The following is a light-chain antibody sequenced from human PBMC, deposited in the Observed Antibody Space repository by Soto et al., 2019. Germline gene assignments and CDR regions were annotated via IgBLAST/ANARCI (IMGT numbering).Light chain of an antibody. V-gene: IGKV3-15*01. CDR1: QSVSIN. CDR3: QQYHDWPPIT. CDR2: GAS. J-gene: IGKJ5*01. Sequence: EIVMTQSPATLSVSPGERATLSCRASQSVSINLAWYQQKPGQGPRLLIFGASTRATGIADRFSGSGSGADFTLTINSLQSEDSAVFYCQQYHDWPPITFGQGTRLEI.